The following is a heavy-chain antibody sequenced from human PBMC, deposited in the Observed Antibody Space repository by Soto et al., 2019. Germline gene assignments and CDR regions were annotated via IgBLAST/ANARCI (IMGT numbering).Heavy chain of an antibody. V-gene: IGHV4-34*01. D-gene: IGHD2-2*01. CDR3: AGGECSSNYCFTRWALDI. CDR1: GGSFSGYY. J-gene: IGHJ3*02. Sequence: SETLSLTCAVYGGSFSGYYWTWIRQTPGKGLEWIGEIHHSGRTNYNPSLKSRVSISADTSKTQFSLNLTSVTAADTAVYYCAGGECSSNYCFTRWALDIWGQGTVVTVSS. CDR2: IHHSGRT.